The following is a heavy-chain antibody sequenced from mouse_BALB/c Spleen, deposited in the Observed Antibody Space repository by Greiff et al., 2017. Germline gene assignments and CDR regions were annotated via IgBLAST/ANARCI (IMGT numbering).Heavy chain of an antibody. V-gene: IGHV5-6*01. J-gene: IGHJ4*01. CDR2: ISSGGSYT. CDR3: ARPYGNYPYYAMDY. CDR1: GFTFSSYG. D-gene: IGHD2-1*01. Sequence: EVKLMESGGDLVKPGGSLKLSCAASGFTFSSYGMSWVRQTPDKRLEWVATISSGGSYTYYPDSVKGRFTISRDNAKNTLYLQMSSLKSEDTAMYYCARPYGNYPYYAMDYWGQGTSVTVSS.